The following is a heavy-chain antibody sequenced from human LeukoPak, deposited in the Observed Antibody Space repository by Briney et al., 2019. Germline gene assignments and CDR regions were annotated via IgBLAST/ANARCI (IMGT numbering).Heavy chain of an antibody. J-gene: IGHJ4*02. CDR1: GYTFTSYG. V-gene: IGHV1-18*01. D-gene: IGHD6-19*01. Sequence: ASVRVSCKASGYTFTSYGISWVRQAPGQGLEWMGWISAYNGNTNYAQKLQGRVTMTTDKSTSTAYMELRSLRSDDTAVYYCARVSSGWYYFDYWGQGTLVTVSS. CDR2: ISAYNGNT. CDR3: ARVSSGWYYFDY.